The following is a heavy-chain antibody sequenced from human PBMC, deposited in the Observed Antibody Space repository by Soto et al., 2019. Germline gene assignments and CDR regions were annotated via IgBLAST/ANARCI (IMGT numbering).Heavy chain of an antibody. CDR3: ASLRYDFWSGYPLVSYYYGMDV. D-gene: IGHD3-3*01. CDR1: GGSFSGYY. J-gene: IGHJ6*04. Sequence: SETLSLTCAVYGGSFSGYYWSWIRQPPGKGLERIGEINHSGSTNYNPSLKSRVTISVDTSKNQFSLKLSSVTAADTAVYYCASLRYDFWSGYPLVSYYYGMDVWGKGTTVTV. CDR2: INHSGST. V-gene: IGHV4-34*01.